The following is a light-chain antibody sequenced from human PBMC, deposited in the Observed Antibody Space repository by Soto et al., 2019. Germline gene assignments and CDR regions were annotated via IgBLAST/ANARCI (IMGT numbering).Light chain of an antibody. CDR3: CSYGGRSAYV. V-gene: IGLV2-23*02. CDR1: NSDVGSYNL. Sequence: QYALTGPAAVSGSPGQSIAISCTGTNSDVGSYNLVSWYQQQPGKAPKLIIYEVNKRPSGISNRFSGSKSANTASLTISGLQAEDEADYFCCSYGGRSAYVFGTGTKVTV. CDR2: EVN. J-gene: IGLJ1*01.